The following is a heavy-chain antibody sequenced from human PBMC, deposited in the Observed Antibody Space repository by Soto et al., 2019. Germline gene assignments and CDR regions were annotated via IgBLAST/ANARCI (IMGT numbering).Heavy chain of an antibody. CDR1: GFTFSGSA. V-gene: IGHV3-73*01. CDR2: IRSKAKSDAT. J-gene: IGHJ4*02. CDR3: TSPSINYDILTDYFNY. Sequence: GGSLRLSCAASGFTFSGSAMHWVRQAPGKGLEWVGRIRSKAKSDATVYAASVKGRFTISRDDSKNTAYLQMNSLKTEDTAVYYCTSPSINYDILTDYFNYWGQGSLVTVSS. D-gene: IGHD3-9*01.